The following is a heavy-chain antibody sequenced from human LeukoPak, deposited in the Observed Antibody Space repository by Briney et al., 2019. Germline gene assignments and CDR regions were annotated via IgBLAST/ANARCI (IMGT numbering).Heavy chain of an antibody. CDR1: GGSISSYY. Sequence: PSETLSLTCTVSGGSISSYYWSWIRQPPGKGLEWIGYIYYSGSTNYNPSLKSRVTISVDTSKNQFSLKLSSVTAADTAVYYCARVKGDCSSTSCFTIRTNWFDPWGRGTLVTVSS. CDR2: IYYSGST. V-gene: IGHV4-59*01. D-gene: IGHD2-2*02. J-gene: IGHJ5*02. CDR3: ARVKGDCSSTSCFTIRTNWFDP.